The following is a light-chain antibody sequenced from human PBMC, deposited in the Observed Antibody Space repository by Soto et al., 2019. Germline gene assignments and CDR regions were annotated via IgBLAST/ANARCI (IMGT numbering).Light chain of an antibody. Sequence: EIVLTQSPGTLSLSPGERATLSCRASQSVSSSYLAWYQQKPGQAPRLLIYGASSRATGIPDRFSGSGSGTDFTITISRLEPEDFAVYYCQQYGSSQTWTFGQGTKVEIK. V-gene: IGKV3-20*01. CDR3: QQYGSSQTWT. CDR1: QSVSSSY. CDR2: GAS. J-gene: IGKJ1*01.